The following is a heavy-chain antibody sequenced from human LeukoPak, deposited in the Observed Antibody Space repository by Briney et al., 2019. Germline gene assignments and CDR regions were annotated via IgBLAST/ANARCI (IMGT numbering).Heavy chain of an antibody. CDR3: AKASWVSSADAVL. CDR2: LRGDGET. J-gene: IGHJ4*02. D-gene: IGHD3-16*01. Sequence: GGSLRLSCVASGFIFRDYAMSWVRQAPAGGLEGVSSLRGDGETFYTDSVKGRFTLSRDHSRNTVYLQLSNLRVEATAVYYCAKASWVSSADAVLWGQGTLVTVS. V-gene: IGHV3-23*01. CDR1: GFIFRDYA.